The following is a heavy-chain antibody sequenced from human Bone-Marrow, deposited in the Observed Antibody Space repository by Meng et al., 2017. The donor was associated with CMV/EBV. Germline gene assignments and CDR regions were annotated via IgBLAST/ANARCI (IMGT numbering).Heavy chain of an antibody. CDR3: ARGGAGGPIVVVPAATIYYYYGMDV. Sequence: ASVKVSCKASGYTFTGYYMHWVRQATGQGLEWMGWMNPNSGNTGYAQKPQGRVTMTTDTSTSTAYMELRSLRSDDTAVYYCARGGAGGPIVVVPAATIYYYYGMDVWGQGTTVTVSS. CDR1: GYTFTGYY. V-gene: IGHV1-8*02. D-gene: IGHD2-2*01. CDR2: MNPNSGNT. J-gene: IGHJ6*02.